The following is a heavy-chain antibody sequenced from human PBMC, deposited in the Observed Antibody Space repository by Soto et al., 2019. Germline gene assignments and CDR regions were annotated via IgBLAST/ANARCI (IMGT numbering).Heavy chain of an antibody. CDR2: ISYDGSNK. Sequence: QVQLVESGGGVVQPGRSLRLSCAASGFTFSSYGMHWVRQAPGKGLEWVAVISYDGSNKYYADSVKGRFTISRDNSKNTLYLQMNSLRAEDTAVYYCAKYRDLWFGELHYYYYGMDVWGQGPTVTVSS. J-gene: IGHJ6*02. CDR3: AKYRDLWFGELHYYYYGMDV. V-gene: IGHV3-30*18. D-gene: IGHD3-10*01. CDR1: GFTFSSYG.